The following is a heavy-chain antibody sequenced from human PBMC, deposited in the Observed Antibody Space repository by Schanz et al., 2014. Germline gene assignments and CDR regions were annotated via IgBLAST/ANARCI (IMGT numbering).Heavy chain of an antibody. CDR3: AKSLESCPGGRCSRGYFDY. CDR2: ISDSGDTA. CDR1: GFIFSDYY. Sequence: QVQLVESGGGLVKPGGSLRLSCAASGFIFSDYYMAWIRQAPGKGLEWVSLISDSGDTAYYADSVKGRFTISRDNFKGALYLQMSSLRAEDTAVYYCAKSLESCPGGRCSRGYFDYWGQGTLVTVSS. J-gene: IGHJ4*02. D-gene: IGHD2-8*02. V-gene: IGHV3-11*01.